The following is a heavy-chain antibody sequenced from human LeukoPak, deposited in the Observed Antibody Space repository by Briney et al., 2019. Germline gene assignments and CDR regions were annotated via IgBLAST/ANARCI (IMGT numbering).Heavy chain of an antibody. D-gene: IGHD5/OR15-5a*01. Sequence: PSETLSLTCTVSGGSISSNNYNWGWIRQPPGKGLEWIGNIYTSGSTYYSPSLKSRVIISLDTSENQFSLTLSSVTAADTAVYYCAKGNPLYDYWGQGTLVTVSS. CDR2: IYTSGST. J-gene: IGHJ4*02. V-gene: IGHV4-39*07. CDR1: GGSISSNNYN. CDR3: AKGNPLYDY.